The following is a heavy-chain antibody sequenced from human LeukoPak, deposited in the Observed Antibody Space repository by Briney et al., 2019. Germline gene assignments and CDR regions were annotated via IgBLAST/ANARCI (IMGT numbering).Heavy chain of an antibody. CDR1: GYTFTGYY. CDR2: IHPNSGGT. CDR3: ARGYCSGGSCYSVENWFDP. J-gene: IGHJ5*02. D-gene: IGHD2-15*01. Sequence: GASVKVSCKAAGYTFTGYYMFWVRQAPGQGLEWMGRIHPNSGGTNYAQKFQGRVTMTRDTSISTAYMELSRLRSDDTAVYYCARGYCSGGSCYSVENWFDPWGQGTLVTVSS. V-gene: IGHV1-2*06.